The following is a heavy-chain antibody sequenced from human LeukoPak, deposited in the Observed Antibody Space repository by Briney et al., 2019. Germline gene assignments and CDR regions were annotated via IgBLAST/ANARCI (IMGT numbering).Heavy chain of an antibody. CDR1: GFTFCKYW. CDR2: LRLDGSDK. Sequence: GGSLRLSCAASGFTFCKYWMIGVRQARGGGREGVANLRLDGSDKNYVDSVKGRFTISRDNAKNSLFLQINSLRAEASIVYYGARSPTETTSVVDSWGQGTLVTVSS. CDR3: ARSPTETTSVVDS. D-gene: IGHD4-17*01. J-gene: IGHJ4*02. V-gene: IGHV3-7*01.